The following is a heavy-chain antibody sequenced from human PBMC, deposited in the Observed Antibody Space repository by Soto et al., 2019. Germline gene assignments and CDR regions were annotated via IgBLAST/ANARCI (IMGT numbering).Heavy chain of an antibody. CDR2: IYYSGST. V-gene: IGHV4-30-4*01. Sequence: SETLSLTCSVSGGSISSGDYYWSWIRQPPGKGLEWIGYIYYSGSTYYNPSLKSRVTISVDTSKNQFSLKLSSVTAADTAVYYCAREDSSSWYLDYWGQGTLVTVSS. CDR1: GGSISSGDYY. J-gene: IGHJ4*02. CDR3: AREDSSSWYLDY. D-gene: IGHD6-13*01.